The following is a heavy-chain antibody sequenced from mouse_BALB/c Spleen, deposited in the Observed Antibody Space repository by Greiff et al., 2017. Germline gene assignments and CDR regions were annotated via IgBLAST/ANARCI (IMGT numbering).Heavy chain of an antibody. V-gene: IGHV5-4*02. CDR1: GFTFSDYY. D-gene: IGHD1-1*01. J-gene: IGHJ2*01. CDR2: ISDGGSYT. Sequence: EVQRVESGAGLVKPGGSLKFSCAASGFTFSDYYMYWVRQTPEKRLEWVATISDGGSYTYYPDSVKGRFTISRDNAKNNLYLQMSSLKSEDTAMYYCARGYYYGSSHFDYWGQGTTLTVSS. CDR3: ARGYYYGSSHFDY.